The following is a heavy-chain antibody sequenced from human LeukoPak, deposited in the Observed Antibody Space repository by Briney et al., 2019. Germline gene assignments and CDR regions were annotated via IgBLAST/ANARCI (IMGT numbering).Heavy chain of an antibody. CDR1: GFTFSSYA. Sequence: GGSLRLSCAASGFTFSSYAMHWVRQAPGKGLEWVAVISYDGSNKYYADSVKGRFTISRGNSKNTLYLQMNSLRAEDTAVYYCARAYSSSWYYYYGMDVWGQGTTVTVSS. CDR3: ARAYSSSWYYYYGMDV. V-gene: IGHV3-30*04. CDR2: ISYDGSNK. J-gene: IGHJ6*02. D-gene: IGHD6-13*01.